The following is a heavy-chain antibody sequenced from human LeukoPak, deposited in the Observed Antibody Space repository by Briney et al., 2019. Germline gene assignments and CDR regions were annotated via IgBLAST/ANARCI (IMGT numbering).Heavy chain of an antibody. J-gene: IGHJ4*02. D-gene: IGHD3-10*01. V-gene: IGHV1-8*01. CDR1: GYTFTSYD. Sequence: ASVKVSCKASGYTFTSYDINWVRQATGQGLEWMGWMNPNSGNTGYAQKFQGRVTMTRNTSISTAYMELSSLRSEDTAVYYCARHVVYGSGSPLGYWGQGTLVTVSS. CDR3: ARHVVYGSGSPLGY. CDR2: MNPNSGNT.